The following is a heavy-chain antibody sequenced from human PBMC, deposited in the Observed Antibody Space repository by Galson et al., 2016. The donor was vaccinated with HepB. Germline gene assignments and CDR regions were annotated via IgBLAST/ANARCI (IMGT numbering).Heavy chain of an antibody. V-gene: IGHV4-34*12. J-gene: IGHJ2*01. Sequence: LSLTCAVYGGSFKDYYWSWIRQPPGKGLEWIGEIFHGGGANNNPSLKSRVTISLDTSNNQFSLQLNSVTAAATAVYYCARVDTMGRGDIITRYFDLWGRGTLVTVSS. CDR2: IFHGGGA. CDR1: GGSFKDYY. D-gene: IGHD3-10*01. CDR3: ARVDTMGRGDIITRYFDL.